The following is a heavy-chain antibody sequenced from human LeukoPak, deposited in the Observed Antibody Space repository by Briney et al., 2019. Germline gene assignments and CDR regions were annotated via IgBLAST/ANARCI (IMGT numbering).Heavy chain of an antibody. V-gene: IGHV3-23*01. CDR2: ISPCGGIT. J-gene: IGHJ1*01. D-gene: IGHD3-16*01. CDR3: AKDDAWGRYKD. Sequence: GGSLRLSCAASGFTFSSHGMNWVRQAPGKGLEWVSGISPCGGITYYTDSVRGRFTISRDNSKNTVSLQMNSLRGEDTAVYYCAKDDAWGRYKDWGQGTLVTVSS. CDR1: GFTFSSHG.